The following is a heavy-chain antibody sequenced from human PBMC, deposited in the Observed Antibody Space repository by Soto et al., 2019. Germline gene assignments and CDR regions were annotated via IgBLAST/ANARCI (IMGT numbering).Heavy chain of an antibody. CDR2: INPNSGGT. Sequence: GASVKVSCKASGYTFTGYYMHWVRQAPGQGLEWMGWINPNSGGTNYAQKFQGWVTMTRDTSISTAYMELSRLRSDDTAVYYCARVSSSWYPYYFDYWGQGPLVTVSS. D-gene: IGHD6-13*01. J-gene: IGHJ4*02. CDR1: GYTFTGYY. V-gene: IGHV1-2*04. CDR3: ARVSSSWYPYYFDY.